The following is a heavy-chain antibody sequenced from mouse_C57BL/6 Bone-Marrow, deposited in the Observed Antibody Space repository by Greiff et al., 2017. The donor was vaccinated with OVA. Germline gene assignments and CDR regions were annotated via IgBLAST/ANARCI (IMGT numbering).Heavy chain of an antibody. CDR2: INPSTGGT. Sequence: EVQGVESGPELVKPGASVKISCKASGYSFTGYYMNWVKQSPEKSLEWIGEINPSTGGTTYNQKFKAKATLTVDKSSSTAYMQLKSLTSEDSAVYYCAFDYDDFAYWGQGTLVTVSA. J-gene: IGHJ3*01. CDR3: AFDYDDFAY. V-gene: IGHV1-42*01. D-gene: IGHD2-4*01. CDR1: GYSFTGYY.